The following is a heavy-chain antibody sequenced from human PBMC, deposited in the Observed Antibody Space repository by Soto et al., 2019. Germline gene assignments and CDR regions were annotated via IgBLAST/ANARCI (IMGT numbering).Heavy chain of an antibody. CDR3: AGYCSGGSCYSEADY. D-gene: IGHD2-15*01. CDR1: GFTFSSYS. J-gene: IGHJ4*02. CDR2: ISSSSSSI. Sequence: EVQLVESGGGLVKPRGSLRLSCAASGFTFSSYSMNWVRQAPGKGLEWVSSISSSSSSIYYADSVKGRFTISRDNAKNSLYLQMNSLRAEDTAVYYCAGYCSGGSCYSEADYWGQGTLVTVSS. V-gene: IGHV3-21*01.